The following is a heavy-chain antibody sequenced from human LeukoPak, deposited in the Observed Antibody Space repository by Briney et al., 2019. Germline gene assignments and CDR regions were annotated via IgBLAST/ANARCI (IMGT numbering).Heavy chain of an antibody. CDR3: TTDEYYYDSSGYSEYFQH. CDR2: IKTKTDGGTI. Sequence: PGGSLRLSCAASGFTFTSYSMNWVRQAPGKGLEWVGRIKTKTDGGTIDYAAPVKGRFTISRDDSEDTLYLQLDSLRTEDTAVYYCTTDEYYYDSSGYSEYFQHWGQGTLVTVSS. V-gene: IGHV3-15*01. CDR1: GFTFTSYS. J-gene: IGHJ1*01. D-gene: IGHD3-22*01.